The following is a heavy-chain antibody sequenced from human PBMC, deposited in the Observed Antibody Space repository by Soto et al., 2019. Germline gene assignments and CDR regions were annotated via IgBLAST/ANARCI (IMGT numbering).Heavy chain of an antibody. CDR2: ISGSGGST. D-gene: IGHD2-15*01. V-gene: IGHV3-23*01. Sequence: EVQLLESGGGLVQPGGSLRLSCAASGFTFSSYAMSWVRQAPGKGLEWVSAISGSGGSTYYADSVKGRFTISRDNSKNTLYLQMNSLRAEDTAVYYCAKVVQEIVVVVAWRFDYWGQGTLVTVSS. CDR3: AKVVQEIVVVVAWRFDY. J-gene: IGHJ4*02. CDR1: GFTFSSYA.